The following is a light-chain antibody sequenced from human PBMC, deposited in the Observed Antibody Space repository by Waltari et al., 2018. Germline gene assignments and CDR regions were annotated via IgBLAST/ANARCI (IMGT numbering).Light chain of an antibody. CDR2: DAS. CDR1: QSVNNY. CDR3: QQRSHWPPLT. Sequence: EILLTQSPVTLSLSPGERATLSCRASQSVNNYLAWYQQKPGQAPRLLIFDASKRATGIPARFSGSGSGTDFTLTINSLEPQDSAVYFCQQRSHWPPLTFGGGTKVEIK. V-gene: IGKV3-11*01. J-gene: IGKJ4*01.